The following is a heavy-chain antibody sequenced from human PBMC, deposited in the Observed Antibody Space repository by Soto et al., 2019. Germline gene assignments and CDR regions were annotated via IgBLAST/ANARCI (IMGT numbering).Heavy chain of an antibody. D-gene: IGHD6-13*01. CDR1: GGSISSSSYY. CDR3: ARHIIGSSSWYEVDYYYGMDV. CDR2: IYYSGST. J-gene: IGHJ6*02. Sequence: SETLSLTCTVSGGSISSSSYYWGWIRQPPGKGLEWIGSIYYSGSTYYNPSLKSRVTISVDTSKNQFSLRLSSVTAADTAVYYCARHIIGSSSWYEVDYYYGMDVWGQGTTVTVSS. V-gene: IGHV4-39*01.